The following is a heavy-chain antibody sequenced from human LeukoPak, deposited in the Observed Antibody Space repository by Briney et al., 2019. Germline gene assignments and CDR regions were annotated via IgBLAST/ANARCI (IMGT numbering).Heavy chain of an antibody. J-gene: IGHJ4*02. CDR3: AFGGSWYDY. CDR2: TSVGGTGT. V-gene: IGHV3-23*01. D-gene: IGHD6-13*01. Sequence: GGCLRVSCAASGVTSFEYWMTCGRQAPGMGLEWVSATSVGGTGTNYADSVKGRFTISRANSKNTLYLQMNSVRADDTAVYECAFGGSWYDYWGQGTQVTVSS. CDR1: GVTSFEYW.